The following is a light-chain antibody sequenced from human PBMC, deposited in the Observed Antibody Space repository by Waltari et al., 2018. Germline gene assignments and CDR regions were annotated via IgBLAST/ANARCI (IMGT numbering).Light chain of an antibody. CDR3: QQSDSTPLT. CDR1: QSINTY. CDR2: AAT. V-gene: IGKV1-39*01. J-gene: IGKJ4*01. Sequence: DIQMTQSPPSLSASVGDRVIITCRASQSINTYMNWYQQRPGKVPKLLIYAATTLQSGVPSRFSGSGSGTEFTLTISSLQPEDFATYYCQQSDSTPLTFGGGTKVEIK.